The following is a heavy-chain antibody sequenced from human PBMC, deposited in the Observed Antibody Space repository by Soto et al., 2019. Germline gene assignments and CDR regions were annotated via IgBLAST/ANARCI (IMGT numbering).Heavy chain of an antibody. CDR3: ATLWFGEADY. V-gene: IGHV4-39*01. D-gene: IGHD3-10*01. CDR1: GGSISRSSYY. Sequence: QLQLQESGPGLVKPSETLSLTCTVSGGSISRSSYYWGWIRQPPGKGLEWIGSIYYSGSTQYTPSLKGRGTLSVDTSKNRFSLKLSSGTAADTAVYYCATLWFGEADYWGQGTLVTVSS. J-gene: IGHJ4*02. CDR2: IYYSGST.